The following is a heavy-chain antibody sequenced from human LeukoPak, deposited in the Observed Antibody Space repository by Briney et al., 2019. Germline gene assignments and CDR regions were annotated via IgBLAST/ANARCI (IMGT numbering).Heavy chain of an antibody. CDR3: ARDWNRYAY. CDR1: GNSISSGDNY. V-gene: IGHV4-39*07. CDR2: TYYRGTT. D-gene: IGHD1-1*01. J-gene: IGHJ4*02. Sequence: PSQTLSLTCTVSGNSISSGDNYWSWIRQPPGKGLEWIGSTYYRGTTYYNPSLKSRVTISVDTSKNQFSLQLSSVTAADTAVYYCARDWNRYAYWGQGTLVTVSS.